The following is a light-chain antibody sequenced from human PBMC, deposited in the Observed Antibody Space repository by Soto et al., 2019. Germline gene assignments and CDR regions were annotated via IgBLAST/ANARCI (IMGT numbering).Light chain of an antibody. J-gene: IGLJ2*01. CDR3: NSYTSSNTLV. Sequence: QSALTQPASVSGSPGQSITISCTGTSRDVGGFNLVSWYQHHPGKAPKLMIFEVRKRPSGVSDRFSGSKSGNTASLTISGLQAEDEADYYCNSYTSSNTLVFGGGTQLTVL. CDR2: EVR. V-gene: IGLV2-14*01. CDR1: SRDVGGFNL.